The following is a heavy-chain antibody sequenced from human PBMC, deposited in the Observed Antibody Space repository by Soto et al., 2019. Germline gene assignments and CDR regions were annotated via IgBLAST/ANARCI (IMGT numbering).Heavy chain of an antibody. CDR2: ISSSSSTI. CDR1: GFTFSSYS. CDR3: ARERRRAVADDAFDI. Sequence: PGGSLRLSCAASGFTFSSYSMNWVRQAPGKGLEWVSYISSSSSTIYYADSVKGRFTISRDNAKNSLYLQMNSLRAEDTAVYYCARERRRAVADDAFDIWGQGTMVTVSS. J-gene: IGHJ3*02. V-gene: IGHV3-48*01. D-gene: IGHD6-19*01.